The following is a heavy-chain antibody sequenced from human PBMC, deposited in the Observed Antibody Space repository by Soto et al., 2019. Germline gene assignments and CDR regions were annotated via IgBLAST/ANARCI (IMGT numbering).Heavy chain of an antibody. CDR3: ARVAQYERSAYSLKLFEY. V-gene: IGHV1-46*01. CDR1: GYTFTSYY. D-gene: IGHD3-22*01. CDR2: ISPSGGTT. Sequence: QVQLVQSGAEVKKPGASVKVSCKASGYTFTSYYMHWVRQAPGQGLEWVGIISPSGGTTGYAQNCQRRLTMTRDTSTSTFYMERSSLRSEDTAVYYCARVAQYERSAYSLKLFEYWGQGTLVSVSS. J-gene: IGHJ4*02.